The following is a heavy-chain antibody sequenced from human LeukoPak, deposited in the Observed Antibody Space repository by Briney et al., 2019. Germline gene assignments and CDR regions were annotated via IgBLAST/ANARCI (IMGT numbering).Heavy chain of an antibody. D-gene: IGHD5-24*01. CDR3: ARWIDGYNYHFDY. J-gene: IGHJ4*02. Sequence: ASVKVSCKASGYTFTGYYMHWVRQAPGQGLEWMGWINPNSGGTNYAQKFQGRVTMTRDTSISTAYMELSRLRSDDTAVYYCARWIDGYNYHFDYWGQGTLVTVSS. CDR1: GYTFTGYY. V-gene: IGHV1-2*02. CDR2: INPNSGGT.